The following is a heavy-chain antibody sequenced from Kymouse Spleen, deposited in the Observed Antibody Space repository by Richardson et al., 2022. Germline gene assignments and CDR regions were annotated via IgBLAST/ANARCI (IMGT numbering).Heavy chain of an antibody. CDR2: ISWNSGSI. CDR3: AKDGDYGDYFDY. CDR1: GFTFDDYA. D-gene: IGHD4-17*01,IGHD4-23*01. V-gene: IGHV3-9*01. J-gene: IGHJ4*02. Sequence: EVQLVESGGGLVQPGRSLRLSCAASGFTFDDYAMHWVRQAPGKGLEWVSGISWNSGSIGYADSVKGRFTISRDNAKNSLYLQMNSLRAEDTALYYCAKDGDYGDYFDYWGQGTLVTVSS.